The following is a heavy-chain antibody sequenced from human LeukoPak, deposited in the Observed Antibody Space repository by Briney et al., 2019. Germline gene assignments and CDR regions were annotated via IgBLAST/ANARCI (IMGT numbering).Heavy chain of an antibody. CDR2: VNPNSGGT. CDR1: GYTFTGYY. J-gene: IGHJ5*02. V-gene: IGHV1-2*02. D-gene: IGHD3-16*01. CDR3: AREGDYRGDWFDP. Sequence: ASVKVSCKASGYTFTGYYMHWVRQAPGQGLEWMGWVNPNSGGTNYAQKFQGRVTMTRDTSISTAYMELSRLRSDDTAVYYCAREGDYRGDWFDPWGQGTLVTVSP.